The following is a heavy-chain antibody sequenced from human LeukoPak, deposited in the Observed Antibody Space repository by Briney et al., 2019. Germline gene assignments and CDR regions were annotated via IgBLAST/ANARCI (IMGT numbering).Heavy chain of an antibody. CDR1: GYTFTSYG. J-gene: IGHJ4*02. CDR2: ISAYNGNT. D-gene: IGHD3-9*01. V-gene: IGHV1-18*01. CDR3: ARMGPDVLRYFDWFPFVDY. Sequence: GASVKVSCKASGYTFTSYGISWVRQAPEQGLEWMGWISAYNGNTNYAQKLQGRVTMTTDTSTSTAYMELRSLRSDDTAVYYCARMGPDVLRYFDWFPFVDYWGQGTLVTVSS.